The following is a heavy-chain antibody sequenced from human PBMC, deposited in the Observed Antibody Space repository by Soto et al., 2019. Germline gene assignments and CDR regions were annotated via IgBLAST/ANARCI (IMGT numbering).Heavy chain of an antibody. J-gene: IGHJ4*02. CDR2: ISPYNFNT. CDR3: TRTRGDCTKGVCYDY. CDR1: GYTFINYG. D-gene: IGHD2-8*01. V-gene: IGHV1-18*01. Sequence: QVQLVQTVPEVKKPGASVKVSCMGSGYTFINYGLSCVRPAPGQGPQWVAGISPYNFNTHYSQSVPGRLTGTANTCTSTVHDGLSGLRLGDTAVHFCTRTRGDCTKGVCYDYWGQGALIAVSS.